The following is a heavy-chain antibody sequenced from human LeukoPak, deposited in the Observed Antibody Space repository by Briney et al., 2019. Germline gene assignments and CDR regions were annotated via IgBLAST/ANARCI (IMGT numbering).Heavy chain of an antibody. D-gene: IGHD2-21*01. Sequence: PGGSLRLSCAASGFTLSNFWMNWVRQAPGKGLEWVAIINRDGTQKHYVDSVKGRFTISRENAKNSLYLQMSSLRAGDTAVYYCARGDGQYFHHWGQGTLVTVSS. J-gene: IGHJ1*01. V-gene: IGHV3-7*02. CDR3: ARGDGQYFHH. CDR1: GFTLSNFW. CDR2: INRDGTQK.